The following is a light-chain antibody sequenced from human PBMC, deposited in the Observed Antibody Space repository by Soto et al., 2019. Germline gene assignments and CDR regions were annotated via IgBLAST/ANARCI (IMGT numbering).Light chain of an antibody. J-gene: IGKJ4*01. CDR1: QSVRSF. V-gene: IGKV3-11*01. CDR2: DAS. CDR3: HQRSSWPPALS. Sequence: EIVLTQSPATLSLSPGERATLSCRASQSVRSFLSWYQQKTGHAHRTLIYDASNRATGVAGRFSGSGSGTDFNLTISSLEPEDVAVYYCHQRSSWPPALSFGGGTKV.